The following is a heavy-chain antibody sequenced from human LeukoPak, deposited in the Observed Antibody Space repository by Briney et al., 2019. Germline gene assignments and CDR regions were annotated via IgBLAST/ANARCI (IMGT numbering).Heavy chain of an antibody. CDR1: GGSISSDF. J-gene: IGHJ5*02. CDR3: ARGGYGFWSGYNWFDP. D-gene: IGHD3-3*01. CDR2: VYTSGGT. Sequence: PSETLSLTCVISGGSISSDFWSWIRQPAGKGLEWIGRVYTSGGTNYNPSLKSRVTMSVDTSKNQFSLKLSSVTAADTAVYYCARGGYGFWSGYNWFDPWGQGTLVTVSS. V-gene: IGHV4-4*07.